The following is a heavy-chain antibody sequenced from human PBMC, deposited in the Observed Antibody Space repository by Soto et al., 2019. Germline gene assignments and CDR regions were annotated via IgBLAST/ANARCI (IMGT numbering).Heavy chain of an antibody. V-gene: IGHV3-11*01. Sequence: PGGSLRLSCAASGFTFSDYDLSLIRQAPGKGLEWVSYISSSSSSIYYADSVKGRFTISRDNAKNLLYLQMNSLRAEDTAVCYCARDIGGDPYHYGSGSYNPQFYFDYWGQGT. CDR3: ARDIGGDPYHYGSGSYNPQFYFDY. CDR1: GFTFSDYD. J-gene: IGHJ4*02. D-gene: IGHD3-10*01. CDR2: ISSSSSSI.